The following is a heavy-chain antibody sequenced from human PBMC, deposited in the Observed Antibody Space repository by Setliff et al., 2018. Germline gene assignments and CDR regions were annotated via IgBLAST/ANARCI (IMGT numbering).Heavy chain of an antibody. CDR1: GSTVSRDY. J-gene: IGHJ4*02. CDR2: IYATGTT. V-gene: IGHV3-53*01. CDR3: ARGSYGLTEHY. D-gene: IGHD5-18*01. Sequence: GGSLRLSCAASGSTVSRDYMSWVRQAPGKGLEWVSVIYATGTTYYADSVKGRFTISRDDSKNTLYLQMNSLRADDTAVYYCARGSYGLTEHYWGQGTLVTVSS.